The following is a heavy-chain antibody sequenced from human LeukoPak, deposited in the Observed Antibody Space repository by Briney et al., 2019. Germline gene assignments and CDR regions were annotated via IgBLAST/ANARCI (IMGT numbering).Heavy chain of an antibody. D-gene: IGHD3-22*01. CDR2: IYRSGST. CDR3: ARVSTVRYYDSSGYYFPYFDY. Sequence: PSETLSLTCTVSGYSISSGYYWGWIRQPPGKGLEWIGSIYRSGSTYYNPSLKGRVTISVDTSKNQFSLKLSSVTAADTAVYYCARVSTVRYYDSSGYYFPYFDYWGQGTLVTVSS. CDR1: GYSISSGYY. J-gene: IGHJ4*02. V-gene: IGHV4-38-2*02.